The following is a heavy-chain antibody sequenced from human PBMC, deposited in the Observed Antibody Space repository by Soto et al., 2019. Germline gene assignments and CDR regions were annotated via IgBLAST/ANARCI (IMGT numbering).Heavy chain of an antibody. J-gene: IGHJ4*02. CDR1: GFTFSPYW. Sequence: VSLLLSCAASGFTFSPYWMTWVRQAPGKGLEWVANIKEDGSEKYYADSVKGRFTISRDNAKNSLYVEMNSLRVEDTAVYYCARDGISGTIDFWGQGALVTVSS. CDR2: IKEDGSEK. D-gene: IGHD1-20*01. CDR3: ARDGISGTIDF. V-gene: IGHV3-7*03.